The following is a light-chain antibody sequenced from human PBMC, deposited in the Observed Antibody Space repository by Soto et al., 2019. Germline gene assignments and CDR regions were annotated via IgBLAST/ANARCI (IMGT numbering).Light chain of an antibody. Sequence: DLLMTQSPSSVSASVGDRVTMTCRASQSLGSWLAWYQQKPGKAPQLLIYAASTLQSGVPSRFSGSGSGTDFTLTISSLQPEDIATYDCQQVNSFPSTFGGGTKVEIQ. CDR2: AAS. CDR3: QQVNSFPST. V-gene: IGKV1-12*02. CDR1: QSLGSW. J-gene: IGKJ4*01.